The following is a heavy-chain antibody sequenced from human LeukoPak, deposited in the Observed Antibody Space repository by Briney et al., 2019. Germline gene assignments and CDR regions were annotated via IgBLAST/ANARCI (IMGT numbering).Heavy chain of an antibody. CDR2: ISPSGGST. CDR1: GYTFTSYY. D-gene: IGHD1-20*01. V-gene: IGHV1-46*01. Sequence: ASVKVSCKASGYTFTSYYMHWVRQAPGQGLEWVGIISPSGGSTSYAQKFQGRVTMTRDTSTSTVYMELSSLRSEDTAVYYCARAITGKRGHDAFDIWGQGTMVTVSS. CDR3: ARAITGKRGHDAFDI. J-gene: IGHJ3*02.